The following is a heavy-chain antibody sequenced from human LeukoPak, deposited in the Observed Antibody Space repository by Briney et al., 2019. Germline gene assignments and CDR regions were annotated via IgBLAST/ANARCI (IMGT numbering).Heavy chain of an antibody. CDR2: ISTYNGNT. CDR3: ARDPRTVFDY. J-gene: IGHJ4*02. CDR1: GYRFTTYG. Sequence: ASVKVSCKASGYRFTTYGISWARQAPGQGLEWMGWISTYNGNTNYAQKFQGRVTMTTDTSTRTAYMELGSLRSDDTAVYYCARDPRTVFDYWGQGTLVTVSS. V-gene: IGHV1-18*01.